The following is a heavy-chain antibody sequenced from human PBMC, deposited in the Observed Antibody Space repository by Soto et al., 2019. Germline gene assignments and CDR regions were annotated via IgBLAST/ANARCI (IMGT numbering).Heavy chain of an antibody. CDR3: ARDRLMATAGTARHYFGLDV. CDR1: GGSIRSGGYY. V-gene: IGHV4-31*03. J-gene: IGHJ6*02. CDR2: IYYSGNT. Sequence: SETLSLTCTGSGGSIRSGGYYLSWFLQNPRRGLEWIGNIYYSGNTYYNPSLKSRLTISVDTSKNQFSLNLSSVTAADTAVYYCARDRLMATAGTARHYFGLDVWGQGTTVTVSS. D-gene: IGHD5-18*01.